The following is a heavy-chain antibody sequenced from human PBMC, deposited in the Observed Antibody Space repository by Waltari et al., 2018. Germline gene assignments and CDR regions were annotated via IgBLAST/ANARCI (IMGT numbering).Heavy chain of an antibody. D-gene: IGHD5-12*01. CDR3: ALYRPRLKQSNNWFDP. CDR2: IIPIFGTA. CDR1: GGTFSSYA. J-gene: IGHJ5*02. Sequence: QVQLVQSGAEVKKPGSSVKVSCKASGGTFSSYAISWVRQAPGQGLEWMGRIIPIFGTANYAQKFQGRVTITADKSTSTAYMELSSLRSEDTAVYYCALYRPRLKQSNNWFDPWGQGTLVTVSS. V-gene: IGHV1-69*08.